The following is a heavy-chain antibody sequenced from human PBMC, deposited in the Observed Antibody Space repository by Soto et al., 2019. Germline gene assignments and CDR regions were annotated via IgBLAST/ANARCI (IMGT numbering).Heavy chain of an antibody. Sequence: ASETLSLTCAVSGSSIGSSYYWGWIRQPPGKGLEWIGTIHHGGSSFYNPSLKSRVTMSVDTSKNQFSLKLRSEGTAVYYCAREGSGYNLWGQGTQVTVSS. CDR1: GSSIGSSYY. CDR3: AREGSGYNL. V-gene: IGHV4-38-2*02. CDR2: IHHGGSS. J-gene: IGHJ1*01. D-gene: IGHD5-12*01.